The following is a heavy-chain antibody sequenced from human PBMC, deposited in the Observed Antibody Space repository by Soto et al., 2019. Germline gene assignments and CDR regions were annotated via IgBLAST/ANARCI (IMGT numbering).Heavy chain of an antibody. D-gene: IGHD6-19*01. V-gene: IGHV2-5*02. CDR1: GFSLSSTRMA. Sequence: QITLKESGPTLVKPTQTLTLTCTFSGFSLSSTRMAVGWIRQTPGKALEWLALIYWDDDKRYSPFLKSRLTSTKDTSKNQVVLTMSNMDPVDTARYYCAHIVVAGLGYYFDYWGQGTLVTVSS. J-gene: IGHJ4*02. CDR3: AHIVVAGLGYYFDY. CDR2: IYWDDDK.